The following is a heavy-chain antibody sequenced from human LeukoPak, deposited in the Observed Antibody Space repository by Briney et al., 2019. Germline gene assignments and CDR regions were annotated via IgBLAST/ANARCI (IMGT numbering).Heavy chain of an antibody. Sequence: KPSETLSLTCAVYGGSFSGYYWSWIRQPPGKGMEWIGEINHSGSTNSNPSLKSRVTISVDTSKNQFSLKLSSVTAADTAVYYCARVGYYYDSIGDSYKDYWGQGTLVTVSS. V-gene: IGHV4-34*01. CDR1: GGSFSGYY. CDR3: ARVGYYYDSIGDSYKDY. J-gene: IGHJ4*02. CDR2: INHSGST. D-gene: IGHD3-22*01.